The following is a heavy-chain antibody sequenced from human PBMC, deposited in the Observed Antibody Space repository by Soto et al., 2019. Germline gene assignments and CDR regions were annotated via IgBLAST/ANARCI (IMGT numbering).Heavy chain of an antibody. CDR2: IIPILVIA. J-gene: IGHJ4*02. Sequence: QVQLVQSGAEVKKPGSSVKVSCKASGGTFSSYTISWVRQAPGQGLEWMGRIIPILVIANYAQKFQGRVTITADKSTSTAYMELSSLRSEDTAVYYCARLYYDILTGYSHFDYWGQGTLVTVSS. V-gene: IGHV1-69*02. D-gene: IGHD3-9*01. CDR1: GGTFSSYT. CDR3: ARLYYDILTGYSHFDY.